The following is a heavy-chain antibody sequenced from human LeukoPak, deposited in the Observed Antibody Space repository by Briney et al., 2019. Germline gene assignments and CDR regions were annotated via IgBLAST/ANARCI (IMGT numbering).Heavy chain of an antibody. J-gene: IGHJ5*02. CDR3: ARNRIVLADSLDP. CDR2: IFHSGST. CDR1: GGSISGYY. V-gene: IGHV4-4*07. Sequence: SETLSLTCTVSGGSISGYYWNWIRQPAGKGLEWIGRIFHSGSTNYNPSLNSRVTMPVDTSKNQFSLKLSSVTAADTAVYYCARNRIVLADSLDPWGQGTLVTVSS. D-gene: IGHD6-19*01.